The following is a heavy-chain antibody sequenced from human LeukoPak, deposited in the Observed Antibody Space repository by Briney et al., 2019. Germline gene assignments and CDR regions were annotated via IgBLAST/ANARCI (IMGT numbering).Heavy chain of an antibody. V-gene: IGHV3-21*01. J-gene: IGHJ4*02. Sequence: GGSLRLSXAASGFTFSSYSMNWVRQAPGKGLEWVSSISSSSSYIYYADSVKGRFTISRDNAKNSLYLQMNSLRAVDTAVYYCARDAEWELFDYWGQGTLVTVSS. CDR3: ARDAEWELFDY. D-gene: IGHD1-26*01. CDR1: GFTFSSYS. CDR2: ISSSSSYI.